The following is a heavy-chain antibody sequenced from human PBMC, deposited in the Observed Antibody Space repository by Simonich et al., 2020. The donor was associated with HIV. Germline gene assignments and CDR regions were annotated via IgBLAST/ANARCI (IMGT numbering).Heavy chain of an antibody. D-gene: IGHD4-17*01. J-gene: IGHJ4*02. CDR1: GGSFSGYY. Sequence: QVQLQQWGAGLLKPSETLSLTCAVYGGSFSGYYRSWIRQPPGKGLEWIGENNHSGNTNYNPSLKSRVTISVDTAKNQFSLKLISVTAADTAIYYCARRRGLLPYRGYFDYWGQGTLVTVSS. CDR2: NNHSGNT. V-gene: IGHV4-34*01. CDR3: ARRRGLLPYRGYFDY.